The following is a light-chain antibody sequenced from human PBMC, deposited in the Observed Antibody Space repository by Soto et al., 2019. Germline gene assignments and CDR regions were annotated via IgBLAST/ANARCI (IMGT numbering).Light chain of an antibody. CDR2: KAS. V-gene: IGKV1-5*03. CDR3: QRYNSYPIT. Sequence: DIQMTQSPSILSASVGDRVTITCRASQSIRTWLAWYQQKPGKALKILIYKASTLESGVPSRFSGSGSGTEFTLTISSLQPDEFATYYCQRYNSYPITFGQGTRLDI. CDR1: QSIRTW. J-gene: IGKJ5*01.